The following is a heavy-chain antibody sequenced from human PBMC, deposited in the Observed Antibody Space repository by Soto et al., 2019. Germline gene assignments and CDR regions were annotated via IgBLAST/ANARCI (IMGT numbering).Heavy chain of an antibody. J-gene: IGHJ4*02. Sequence: SETLSLTCTVSGGSIRSYCWTWIRQPPGKGLEWIGCIYYSGSTNYNPSLKSRVTISVDTSKNQFSLKLSSVTAADTAVYYCARNRRDGHNKLFDYWGQGTLVTVSS. CDR3: ARNRRDGHNKLFDY. CDR1: GGSIRSYC. CDR2: IYYSGST. V-gene: IGHV4-59*01.